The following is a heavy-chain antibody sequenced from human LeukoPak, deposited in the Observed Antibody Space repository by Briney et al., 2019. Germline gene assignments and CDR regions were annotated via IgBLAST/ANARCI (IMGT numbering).Heavy chain of an antibody. CDR2: ISSSSSYI. Sequence: GGSLRLSCATSGFTFSSYGMNWVRPAPGKGLEWVSSISSSSSYIYYADSLKGRFTISRDNAKNSLFLQMSSLRAEDTAVYYCARDPSSYDSSVHYYYGMDVWGQGTTVTVSS. CDR1: GFTFSSYG. J-gene: IGHJ6*02. V-gene: IGHV3-21*01. CDR3: ARDPSSYDSSVHYYYGMDV. D-gene: IGHD3-22*01.